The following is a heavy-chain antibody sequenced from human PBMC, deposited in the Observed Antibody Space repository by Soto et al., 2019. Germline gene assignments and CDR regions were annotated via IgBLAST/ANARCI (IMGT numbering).Heavy chain of an antibody. CDR3: ARDKGWDGSGSYYREFDY. V-gene: IGHV4-59*01. D-gene: IGHD3-10*01. Sequence: SETLSLTCTVSGGSISSYYWSWIRQPPGKGLEWIGYIYYSGSTNYHPSLKSRVTISVDTSKNQFSLKLSSVTAADTAVYYCARDKGWDGSGSYYREFDYWGQGTLVTVSS. CDR1: GGSISSYY. J-gene: IGHJ4*02. CDR2: IYYSGST.